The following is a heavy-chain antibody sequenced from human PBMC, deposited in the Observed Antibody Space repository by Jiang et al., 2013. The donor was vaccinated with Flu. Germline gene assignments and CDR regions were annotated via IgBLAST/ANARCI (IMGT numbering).Heavy chain of an antibody. CDR2: IYYSGST. J-gene: IGHJ2*01. CDR3: ARGIYSSGWYPHWYFDL. V-gene: IGHV4-59*01. D-gene: IGHD6-19*01. Sequence: GSGLVKPSETLSLTCTVSGGSISSYYWSWIRQPPGKGLEWIGYIYYSGSTNYNPSLKSRVTISVDTSKNQFSLKLSSVTAADTAVYYCARGIYSSGWYPHWYFDLWGRGTRGHCLL. CDR1: GGSISSYY.